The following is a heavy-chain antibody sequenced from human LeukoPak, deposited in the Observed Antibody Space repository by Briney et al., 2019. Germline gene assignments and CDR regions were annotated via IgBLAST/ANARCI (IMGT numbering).Heavy chain of an antibody. V-gene: IGHV3-74*01. J-gene: IGHJ4*02. Sequence: GGSLRLSCGASGFTFSRYWMHWVRQAPGKGLVWVSRINSDGSSTIYADSVKGRFTISRDNSKNTLYLQMNSLRAEDTAVYYCAKDGSRRGVVVPAAMMDYWGQGTLVTVSS. CDR2: INSDGSST. CDR3: AKDGSRRGVVVPAAMMDY. D-gene: IGHD2-2*01. CDR1: GFTFSRYW.